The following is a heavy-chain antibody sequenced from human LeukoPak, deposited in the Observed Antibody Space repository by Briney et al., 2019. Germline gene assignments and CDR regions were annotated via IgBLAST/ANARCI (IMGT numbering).Heavy chain of an antibody. J-gene: IGHJ4*02. CDR3: ARDPITMVRGALRHFDY. CDR2: IYSSGST. D-gene: IGHD3-10*01. CDR1: GGSIRGYY. V-gene: IGHV4-59*01. Sequence: SETLSLTCNVSGGSIRGYYWSWIRQPPGKGLEWIGYIYSSGSTNYNPSLKSRVTMSVDTSKNQFSLKVSSVTAADTAVYYCARDPITMVRGALRHFDYWGQGTLVTVSS.